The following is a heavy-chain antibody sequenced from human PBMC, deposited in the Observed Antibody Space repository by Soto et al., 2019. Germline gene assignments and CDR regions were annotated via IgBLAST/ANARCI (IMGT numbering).Heavy chain of an antibody. CDR1: GGSFSGHY. CDR3: ARGGGEVRY. V-gene: IGHV4-34*01. J-gene: IGHJ4*02. CDR2: INHVGNT. Sequence: QVQLQQWGAGLLKPSETLSLTCAVFGGSFSGHYWSWIRQPPGKGLEWVGKINHVGNTKYNPSLKSRVTISLDTSKNQFSLNLSAVAAADTAVYYCARGGGEVRYWGPGTLVTVSS. D-gene: IGHD3-10*01.